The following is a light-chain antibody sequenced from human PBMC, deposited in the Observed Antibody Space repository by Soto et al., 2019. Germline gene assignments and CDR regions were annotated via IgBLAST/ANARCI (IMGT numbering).Light chain of an antibody. CDR1: QSVSSSY. J-gene: IGKJ1*01. V-gene: IGKV3-20*01. CDR2: DAS. Sequence: EIVLRQSPGTLSLSPGERATLSCRASQSVSSSYLAWYQQRPGQAPRLLIYDASSRATGIPDRFSGSGSGTDFTLTISRLEPEDFAVYYCQQYGSSPSTFGQGTKVDIK. CDR3: QQYGSSPST.